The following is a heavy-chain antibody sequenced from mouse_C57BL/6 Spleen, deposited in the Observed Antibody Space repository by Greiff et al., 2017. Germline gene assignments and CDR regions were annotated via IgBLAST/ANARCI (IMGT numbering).Heavy chain of an antibody. J-gene: IGHJ2*01. CDR2: ISDGGSYT. Sequence: EVQLVESGGGLVKPGGSLKLSFAASGFTFSSYAMSWVRQTPEKGLEWVATISDGGSYTYYPDNVKGRLTISRDNAKTNLYLQMSHLKSEDTAMYYCARISHYYGSSYDYWGQGTTLTVSS. D-gene: IGHD1-1*01. CDR3: ARISHYYGSSYDY. CDR1: GFTFSSYA. V-gene: IGHV5-4*01.